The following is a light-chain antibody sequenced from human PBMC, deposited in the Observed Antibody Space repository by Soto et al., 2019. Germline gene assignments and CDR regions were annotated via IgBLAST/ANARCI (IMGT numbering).Light chain of an antibody. J-gene: IGKJ1*01. V-gene: IGKV3-15*01. Sequence: EIVLTQSPGTLSLSPGERATLSCRASQNINSDYFAWYQQKPGQAPRLLIXGASTRATGIPARFSGSGSGTEFTLTISSLQSEDFAVYYCQQYNNWPTWTFGQGTKVDIK. CDR1: QNINSD. CDR2: GAS. CDR3: QQYNNWPTWT.